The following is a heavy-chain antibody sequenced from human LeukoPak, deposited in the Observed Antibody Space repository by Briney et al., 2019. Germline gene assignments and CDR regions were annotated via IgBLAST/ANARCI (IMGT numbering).Heavy chain of an antibody. J-gene: IGHJ5*02. D-gene: IGHD3-10*01. Sequence: SETLSLTCTVSGGSISSYYWSWIRQPPGKGLEWIGYIYYSGSTNCNPSLKSRVTISVDTSKNQFSLKLSSVTAADTAVYYCARHGITMVRGVIRATGDWFDPWGQGTLVTVSS. CDR2: IYYSGST. CDR3: ARHGITMVRGVIRATGDWFDP. CDR1: GGSISSYY. V-gene: IGHV4-59*08.